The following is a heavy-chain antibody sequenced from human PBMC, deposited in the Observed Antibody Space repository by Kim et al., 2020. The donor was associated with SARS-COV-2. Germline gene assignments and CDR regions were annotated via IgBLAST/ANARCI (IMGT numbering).Heavy chain of an antibody. D-gene: IGHD3-10*01. J-gene: IGHJ5*02. CDR3: ARGYYGSGSSFWFDP. Sequence: ASVKVSCKASGYTFTSYAMHWVRQAPGQRLEWMGWINAGNGNTKYTQKFQGRVTITRDTSASTAYMELSSLRSEDTAVYYCARGYYGSGSSFWFDPRGQGTLVTVSS. CDR1: GYTFTSYA. V-gene: IGHV1-3*01. CDR2: INAGNGNT.